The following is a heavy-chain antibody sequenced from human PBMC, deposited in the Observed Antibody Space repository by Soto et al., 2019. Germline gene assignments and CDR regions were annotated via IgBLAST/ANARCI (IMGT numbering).Heavy chain of an antibody. CDR1: GGSFSGYY. CDR3: ARAPFSIAAAGAVDY. Sequence: PSETLSLTCAVYGGSFSGYYWSWIRQPPGKGLEWIGEINHSGSTNYNPSLKSRVTISVDTSKNQFSLKLSSVTAADTAVYYCARAPFSIAAAGAVDYWGQGTLVTV. D-gene: IGHD6-13*01. CDR2: INHSGST. J-gene: IGHJ4*02. V-gene: IGHV4-34*01.